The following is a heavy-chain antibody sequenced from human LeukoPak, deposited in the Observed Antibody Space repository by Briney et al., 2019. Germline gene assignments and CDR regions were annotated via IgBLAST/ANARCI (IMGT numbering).Heavy chain of an antibody. CDR3: AKARAVTGSSYFDY. CDR2: ISSSGGST. Sequence: PGGSLRLSCAASGFTFNSYAMYWVRQAPGRGLEWVSAISSSGGSTYYTDSVKGRFTISRENSKNTLSLQMNSLRAEDTAIYYCAKARAVTGSSYFDYWSQGSLVTVSS. D-gene: IGHD6-19*01. CDR1: GFTFNSYA. J-gene: IGHJ4*02. V-gene: IGHV3-23*01.